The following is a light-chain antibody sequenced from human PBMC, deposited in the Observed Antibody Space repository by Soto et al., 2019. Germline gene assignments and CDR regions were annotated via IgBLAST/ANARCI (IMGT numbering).Light chain of an antibody. Sequence: EIVLTQSPATLSLSPGERATLSCRASQSIRTFLAWYQQKPGQAPRLLIYDTSARATGIPARFSGSGSGTDFTLTISSLETEDFAVYYCQQRSSWLTFGGGTKVEIK. CDR2: DTS. J-gene: IGKJ4*01. CDR3: QQRSSWLT. CDR1: QSIRTF. V-gene: IGKV3-11*01.